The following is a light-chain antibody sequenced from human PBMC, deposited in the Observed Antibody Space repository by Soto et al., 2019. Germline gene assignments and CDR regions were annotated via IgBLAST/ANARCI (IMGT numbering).Light chain of an antibody. CDR2: DVS. J-gene: IGLJ1*01. CDR1: SSDVGGYNY. CDR3: SSYTSSSTYV. Sequence: QSALTQPAFVSGSPGQSITISCTGTSSDVGGYNYVSWYQQHPGKAPKLMIYDVSNRPSGVSNRFSGSKSGNTASLIISGLQAEDEGDYYCSSYTSSSTYVFGTGTKVTVL. V-gene: IGLV2-14*01.